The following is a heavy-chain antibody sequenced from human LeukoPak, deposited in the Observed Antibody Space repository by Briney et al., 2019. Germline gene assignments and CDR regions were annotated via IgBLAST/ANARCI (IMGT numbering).Heavy chain of an antibody. CDR2: IYDSGAT. Sequence: PSETLSLTCSVSGGSVSRDSWTWIRQPAGKGLEWIGYIYDSGATTYNPSLQSRLAMSVDPSKNHFSLKLTSVTAADTAVYYCARNGFRTYCGSGCYSDYMDVWGNGTTVTVAS. J-gene: IGHJ6*03. V-gene: IGHV4-4*07. CDR3: ARNGFRTYCGSGCYSDYMDV. D-gene: IGHD2-21*02. CDR1: GGSVSRDS.